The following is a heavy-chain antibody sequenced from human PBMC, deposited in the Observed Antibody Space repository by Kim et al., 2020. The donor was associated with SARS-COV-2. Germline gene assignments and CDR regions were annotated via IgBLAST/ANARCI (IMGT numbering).Heavy chain of an antibody. V-gene: IGHV4-61*02. D-gene: IGHD6-13*01. Sequence: SETLSLTCTVSGGSISSGSYYWSWIRQPAGKGLEWIGRIYTSGSTNYNPSLKSRVTISGDTSKNQFSLKLSSVTAADTAVYYCARDGQQLSRSYWYFDLWGRGTLVTVSS. CDR2: IYTSGST. CDR3: ARDGQQLSRSYWYFDL. CDR1: GGSISSGSYY. J-gene: IGHJ2*01.